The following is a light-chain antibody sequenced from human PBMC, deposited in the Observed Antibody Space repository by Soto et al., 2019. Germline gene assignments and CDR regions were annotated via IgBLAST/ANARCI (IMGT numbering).Light chain of an antibody. J-gene: IGKJ2*01. CDR1: QSVSSTY. CDR2: DVS. V-gene: IGKV3-20*01. CDR3: HQYGTSPYT. Sequence: EIVLTQSPGTLSLSPGERATLSCRASQSVSSTYLAWYQQKPGQAPRLLMYDVSSRATGIPDRFSGSGSGTDFTLTISRLEPEDFAVFYCHQYGTSPYTFGQGTKLEIK.